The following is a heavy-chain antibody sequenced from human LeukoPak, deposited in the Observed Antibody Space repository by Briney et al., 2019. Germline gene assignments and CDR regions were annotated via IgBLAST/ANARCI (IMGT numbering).Heavy chain of an antibody. V-gene: IGHV1-69*05. CDR1: GGTFSSYA. CDR3: AVIHPYYYDSSGPFDY. D-gene: IGHD3-22*01. Sequence: SVKVSCKXSGGTFSSYAISWVRQSPGQGLEWMGRIIPIFGTANYAQKFQGRVTITTDESTSTAYMELSSLRSEDTAVYYCAVIHPYYYDSSGPFDYWGQGTLVTVSS. J-gene: IGHJ4*02. CDR2: IIPIFGTA.